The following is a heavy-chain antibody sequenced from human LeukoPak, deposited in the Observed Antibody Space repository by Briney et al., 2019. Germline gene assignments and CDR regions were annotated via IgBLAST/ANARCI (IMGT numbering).Heavy chain of an antibody. CDR1: GGSISSYY. V-gene: IGHV4-59*01. J-gene: IGHJ5*02. CDR3: ARANIVVVPAASSWFDP. Sequence: SETLSLTCTVSGGSISSYYWSWIRQPPGKGLEWIGYIYYTGSTNYNPSLTSRVNMSVDTSKNQFSLNLTSVTAADTAVYYCARANIVVVPAASSWFDPRGQGTLVTVSS. CDR2: IYYTGST. D-gene: IGHD2-2*01.